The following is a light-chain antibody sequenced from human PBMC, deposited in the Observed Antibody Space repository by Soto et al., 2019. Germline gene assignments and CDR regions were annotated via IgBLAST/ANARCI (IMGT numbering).Light chain of an antibody. J-gene: IGKJ1*01. CDR1: QSVSSSY. V-gene: IGKV3-20*01. CDR3: QQYGSSGT. CDR2: GAS. Sequence: EIVLTQSPGTLSLSPEEGATLSCTASQSVSSSYLAWYQQKPGQAPSLLIYGASNRATGIPDRFSGSGSGTDFTLTISRLEPEDFAVYYCQQYGSSGTFGQGTKVDIK.